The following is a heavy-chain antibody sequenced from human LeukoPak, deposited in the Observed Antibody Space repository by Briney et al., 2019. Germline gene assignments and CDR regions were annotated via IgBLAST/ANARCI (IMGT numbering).Heavy chain of an antibody. D-gene: IGHD3-16*01. J-gene: IGHJ3*01. CDR2: IRYDGSDK. Sequence: PGGSLRLSCAASGFTFRTYGMHWVRQAPGKGLEWVTFIRYDGSDKFYADSVRGRFTISRDNSKNTLFLQLNSLRVEDTAVYYCAKRADYYDSRLALYDAVDLWGQGTMVTVSS. CDR1: GFTFRTYG. CDR3: AKRADYYDSRLALYDAVDL. V-gene: IGHV3-30*02.